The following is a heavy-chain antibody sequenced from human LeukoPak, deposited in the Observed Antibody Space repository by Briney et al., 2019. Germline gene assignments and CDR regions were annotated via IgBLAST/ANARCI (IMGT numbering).Heavy chain of an antibody. Sequence: ASQTLSLTCTVSGGSISSGGYYWSWIRQHPGKGLEWIGYIYYSGSTYYNPSLKSRVTMSVDTSKNQFSLKLSSVTAADTAVYYCARDTYYYDSSGYYSSRGPFDPWGQGTLVTVSS. CDR2: IYYSGST. CDR3: ARDTYYYDSSGYYSSRGPFDP. V-gene: IGHV4-31*03. J-gene: IGHJ5*02. CDR1: GGSISSGGYY. D-gene: IGHD3-22*01.